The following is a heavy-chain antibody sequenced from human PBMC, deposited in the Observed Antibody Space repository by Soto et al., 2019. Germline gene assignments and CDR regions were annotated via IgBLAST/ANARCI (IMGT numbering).Heavy chain of an antibody. CDR1: GFTFSNYA. Sequence: EVQLLESGGGFVHPGGSLRLSCAASGFTFSNYAMSWVRQAPGRGLEWVSAISGSGGSTYYADSVKGRFTISRDNSKNTLSLQVNSLNAEAPALYYCAKPYYEILTGYSPFDSWGQGTLVTVSS. J-gene: IGHJ4*02. CDR2: ISGSGGST. V-gene: IGHV3-23*01. D-gene: IGHD3-9*01. CDR3: AKPYYEILTGYSPFDS.